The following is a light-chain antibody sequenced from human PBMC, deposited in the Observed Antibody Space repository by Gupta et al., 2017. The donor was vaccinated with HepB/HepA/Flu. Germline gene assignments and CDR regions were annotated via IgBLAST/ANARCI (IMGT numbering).Light chain of an antibody. Sequence: EIVMKPSPDTLSVSPGERATLSCRASQRISSNLAWYQQKPGQAPRLLMYGASTKATGIPARFSGSGSGTEFTLTIISLQSEDFAVYYCQQYNNWLTFGGGTNVEIK. CDR3: QQYNNWLT. V-gene: IGKV3-15*01. J-gene: IGKJ4*01. CDR2: GAS. CDR1: QRISSN.